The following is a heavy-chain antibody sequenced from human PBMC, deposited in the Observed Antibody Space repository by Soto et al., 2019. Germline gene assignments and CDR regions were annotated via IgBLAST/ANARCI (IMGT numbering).Heavy chain of an antibody. Sequence: QVQLVESGGGVVQPGRSLRLSCAASGFTFSSYAMHWVRQAPGKGLEWVAVISYDGSNKYYADSVKGRFTISRDNSKTLYLQMNSLRPEDTAVYYCVRDKSPYSSGWHNRHFDYWGQGTLVTVSS. V-gene: IGHV3-30-3*01. D-gene: IGHD6-19*01. CDR1: GFTFSSYA. CDR3: VRDKSPYSSGWHNRHFDY. CDR2: ISYDGSNK. J-gene: IGHJ4*02.